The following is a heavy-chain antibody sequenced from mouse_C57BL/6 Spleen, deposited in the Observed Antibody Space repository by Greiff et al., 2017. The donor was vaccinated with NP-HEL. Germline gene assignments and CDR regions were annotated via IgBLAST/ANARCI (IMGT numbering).Heavy chain of an antibody. V-gene: IGHV3-6*01. Sequence: VQLQQSGPGLVKPSQSLSLTCSVTGYSITSGYYWNWIRQFPGNKLEWMGYISYDGSNNYNPSLKNRISITRDTSKNQFFLKLNSVTTEDTATYYCAREVGGDYYGSGDAMDYWGQGTSVTVSS. D-gene: IGHD1-1*01. CDR2: ISYDGSN. CDR1: GYSITSGYY. J-gene: IGHJ4*01. CDR3: AREVGGDYYGSGDAMDY.